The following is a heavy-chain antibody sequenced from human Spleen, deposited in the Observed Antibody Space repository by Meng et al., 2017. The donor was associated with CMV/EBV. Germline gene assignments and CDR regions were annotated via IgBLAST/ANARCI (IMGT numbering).Heavy chain of an antibody. Sequence: QLHLSESVACLVTTTDTLSLTCSVSCGGICSDNNDLSWTRQPPGKCLEWIRYSHHSGSAHYTPSLKRRVSNSVDTSKNQFSLSQNSMTAADTAVYYCASFEQIPRLNYVDYWGQGTLVTVSS. D-gene: IGHD2-8*01. CDR3: ASFEQIPRLNYVDY. CDR1: CGGICSDNND. V-gene: IGHV4-30-4*01. J-gene: IGHJ4*02. CDR2: SHHSGSA.